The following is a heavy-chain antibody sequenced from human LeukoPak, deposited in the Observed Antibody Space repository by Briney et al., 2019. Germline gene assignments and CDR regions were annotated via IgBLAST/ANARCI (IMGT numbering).Heavy chain of an antibody. CDR1: GGSISSYY. Sequence: SETLSLTCTVSGGSISSYYWSWVRQPPGKGLEWIGEISHSGSTNYNPSLKSRVIISVDKSKNHFSLKLSSVTAADTAVYFCARAVANTSGRFSLDYWGRGTLVTVSS. J-gene: IGHJ4*02. D-gene: IGHD3-22*01. V-gene: IGHV4-4*02. CDR2: ISHSGST. CDR3: ARAVANTSGRFSLDY.